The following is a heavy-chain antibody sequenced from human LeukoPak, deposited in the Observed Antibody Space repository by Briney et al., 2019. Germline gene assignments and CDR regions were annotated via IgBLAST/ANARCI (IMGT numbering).Heavy chain of an antibody. CDR2: ISYDGSNE. V-gene: IGHV3-30*04. CDR3: AKDGYCGSNRCYGWFDP. D-gene: IGHD2-2*03. CDR1: ESTGSESTFRRYA. J-gene: IGHJ5*02. Sequence: PGRSLRLSCAASESTGSESTFRRYAMHWVRQAPGKGLEWVAVISYDGSNEDYADSVKGRFTISRDNSKNTLYVQMNSLRAEDTAVYYCAKDGYCGSNRCYGWFDPWGQGTLVTVSS.